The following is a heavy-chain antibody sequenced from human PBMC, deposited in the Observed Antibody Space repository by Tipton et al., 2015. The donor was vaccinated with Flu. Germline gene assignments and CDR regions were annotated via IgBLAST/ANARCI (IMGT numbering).Heavy chain of an antibody. J-gene: IGHJ5*01. D-gene: IGHD2-2*01. CDR3: ARQIPAATKGRFDS. CDR2: IYYTGNP. Sequence: TLSLTCTISGGSMSQYYWSWIRRSPGKGLEWIGYIYYTGNPNYNPSLRSRVTISVDTSKNQVSLKLTSVTAADSAMYYCARQIPAATKGRFDSWGQGILVTVSS. V-gene: IGHV4-59*01. CDR1: GGSMSQYY.